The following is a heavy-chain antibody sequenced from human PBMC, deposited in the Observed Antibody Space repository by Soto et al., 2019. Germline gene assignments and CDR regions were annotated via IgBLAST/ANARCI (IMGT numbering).Heavy chain of an antibody. D-gene: IGHD6-6*01. CDR3: AHKGQLVGDWFDP. J-gene: IGHJ5*02. V-gene: IGHV2-5*01. CDR2: IHWNGDK. Sequence: QITLKESGPALVKPTQTLTLTCTFSGFSLSTVGVGVGWIRQPPGKALQWLALIHWNGDKYYSPSLKNRLTITKDTSKNQVVLTMTDMDPVDAGTFFCAHKGQLVGDWFDPWGQGTQVTVSS. CDR1: GFSLSTVGVG.